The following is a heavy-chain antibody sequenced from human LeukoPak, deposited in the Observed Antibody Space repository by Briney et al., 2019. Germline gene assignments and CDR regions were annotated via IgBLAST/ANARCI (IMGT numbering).Heavy chain of an antibody. CDR3: ARVSVAGPRGYFDY. CDR1: GGSISSYY. V-gene: IGHV4-59*08. CDR2: IYYSGST. J-gene: IGHJ4*02. Sequence: PSETLSLTCTVSGGSISSYYWSWIRQPPGKGLEWIGYIYYSGSTNYNPSLKSRVTISVDTSKNQFSLKLSSVTAADTAVYYCARVSVAGPRGYFDYWGQGTLVTVSS. D-gene: IGHD6-19*01.